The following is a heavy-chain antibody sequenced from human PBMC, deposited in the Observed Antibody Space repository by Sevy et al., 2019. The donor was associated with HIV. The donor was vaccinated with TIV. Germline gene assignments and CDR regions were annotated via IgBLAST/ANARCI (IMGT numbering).Heavy chain of an antibody. CDR3: AKGARGTLAAIYYYPMDV. Sequence: GQSLKISCKGSGYIFTDYWIVWVRQMPGKGLEWMGIIYPGHSDTRDSPSFQGQVTISVDKSISTAYLQWTSLKASDTVMHYCAKGARGTLAAIYYYPMDVWGQGTTVIVSS. CDR1: GYIFTDYW. V-gene: IGHV5-51*01. CDR2: IYPGHSDT. D-gene: IGHD3-10*01. J-gene: IGHJ6*02.